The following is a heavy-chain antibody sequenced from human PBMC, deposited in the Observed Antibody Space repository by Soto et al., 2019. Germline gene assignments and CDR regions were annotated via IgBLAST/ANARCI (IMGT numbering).Heavy chain of an antibody. Sequence: EVQLVESGGGLVQPGGSLRLSCAASGFTFSSYWMHWLRQVPGKGLVWVSRINGDGSYTNYADSVKGRFTISRDNAKNTXXRXXXXXXXXXTXXXXXXXXXXXXSSXXWGQGTLVTVSS. V-gene: IGHV3-74*01. CDR2: INGDGSYT. J-gene: IGHJ4*02. CDR1: GFTFSSYW. CDR3: XXXXXXXSSXX.